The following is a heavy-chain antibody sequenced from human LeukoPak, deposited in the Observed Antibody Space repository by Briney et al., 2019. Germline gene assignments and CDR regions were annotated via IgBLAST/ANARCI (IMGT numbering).Heavy chain of an antibody. J-gene: IGHJ4*02. CDR3: AKLSLLWFGEFESPFDY. CDR1: GFTFSSYA. V-gene: IGHV3-23*01. D-gene: IGHD3-10*01. Sequence: GGSLRLSCAASGFTFSSYAMSWVRQAPGKGLEWVSAISGSGGSTYYADSVKGRFTISRDNSKNTLYLQMNSLRAEDTAVYYCAKLSLLWFGEFESPFDYWGQGTLVTVSS. CDR2: ISGSGGST.